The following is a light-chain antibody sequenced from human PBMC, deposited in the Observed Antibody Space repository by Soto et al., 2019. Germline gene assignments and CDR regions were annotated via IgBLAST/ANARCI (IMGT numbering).Light chain of an antibody. V-gene: IGKV3-20*01. CDR2: GAS. Sequence: EIVLTQSPGTLSLSPGERATLSCRASQSVSSTYLAWYQQKPGQAPRLLIYGASSRATDIPDRFSGSGSGKDFPLPISRLEPEDFAVYYWQQYGSSPLTFGGGTKVDIK. CDR1: QSVSSTY. J-gene: IGKJ4*01. CDR3: QQYGSSPLT.